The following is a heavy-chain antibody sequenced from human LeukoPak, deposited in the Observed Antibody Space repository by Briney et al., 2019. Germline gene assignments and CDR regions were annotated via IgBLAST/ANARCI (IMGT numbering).Heavy chain of an antibody. J-gene: IGHJ6*02. D-gene: IGHD6-25*01. V-gene: IGHV1-8*01. CDR1: GYTFTSYD. CDR2: MNPNSGNT. Sequence: GASVKVSCKASGYTFTSYDINWVRQATGQGLEWMGWMNPNSGNTGYAQKFQGRVTMTGDTSTSTVYMELSSLRSEDTAVYYCARDYKGIAAGGDYYYGMDVWGQGTTVTVSS. CDR3: ARDYKGIAAGGDYYYGMDV.